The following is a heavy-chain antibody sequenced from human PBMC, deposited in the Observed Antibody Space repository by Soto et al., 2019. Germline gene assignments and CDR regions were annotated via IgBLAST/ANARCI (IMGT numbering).Heavy chain of an antibody. CDR1: GFTVSSKY. D-gene: IGHD5-18*01. Sequence: PGGSLRLSCAASGFTVSSKYMSWVRQAPGKGLEWVSLIQSGGPTYYADSVKGRFTISRDNSENTLHLQMNSLRAEDTAVYYCAKYYMVTRSPFDYWGQGTLVTVSS. CDR2: IQSGGPT. V-gene: IGHV3-53*01. J-gene: IGHJ4*02. CDR3: AKYYMVTRSPFDY.